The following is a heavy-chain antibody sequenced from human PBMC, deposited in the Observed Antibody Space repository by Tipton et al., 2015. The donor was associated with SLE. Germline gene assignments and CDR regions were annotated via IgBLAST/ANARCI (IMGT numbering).Heavy chain of an antibody. J-gene: IGHJ6*03. CDR3: ARTPYDFWSAYYYYYVDV. V-gene: IGHV4-59*01. Sequence: GLVKPSETLSLTCTVSGGSISSYYWSWIRQPPGKGLEWIGYIYYSGSTNYNPSLKSRVTISVDTSKNQFSLKLSSVTAADTAVYYCARTPYDFWSAYYYYYVDVWGKGTTVTVSS. CDR2: IYYSGST. CDR1: GGSISSYY. D-gene: IGHD3-3*01.